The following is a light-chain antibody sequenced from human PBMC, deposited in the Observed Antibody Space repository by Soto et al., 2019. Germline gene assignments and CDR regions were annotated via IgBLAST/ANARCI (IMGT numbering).Light chain of an antibody. CDR1: QSISSY. J-gene: IGKJ1*01. CDR2: AAS. Sequence: DVQMTQSPSSLSASVGDRVTITCRASQSISSYLNWYQQKPGKAPKIRIYAASSLQSGVPSRFSGSGSGAEFTLTISSLQPDDFATYYCQQYNSYWTFGQGTKVDI. V-gene: IGKV1-39*01. CDR3: QQYNSYWT.